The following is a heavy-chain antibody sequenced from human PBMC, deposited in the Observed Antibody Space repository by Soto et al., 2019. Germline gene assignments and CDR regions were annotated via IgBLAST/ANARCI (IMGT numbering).Heavy chain of an antibody. D-gene: IGHD3-22*01. J-gene: IGHJ4*02. CDR3: ARDLAYYYDSSGYYFDY. CDR1: GGTFISYA. V-gene: IGHV1-69*13. CDR2: IIPIFGTA. Sequence: SVKVSCKASGGTFISYAISWVRQAPGQGLEWMGGIIPIFGTANYAQKFQGRVTITADESTSTAYMELSSLRSEDTAVYYCARDLAYYYDSSGYYFDYWGQGTLVTVSA.